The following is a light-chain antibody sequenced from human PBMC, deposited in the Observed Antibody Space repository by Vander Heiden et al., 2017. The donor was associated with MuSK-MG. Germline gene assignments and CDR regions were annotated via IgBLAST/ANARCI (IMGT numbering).Light chain of an antibody. CDR3: QAWDSSTAV. Sequence: SYELTQPPPVSLSPGQTASITCSGDKLGDKYACWYQQKPGQSPVLVIYQDSKRPSGIPERFSGSNSGNTATLTISGTQAMDEADYYCQAWDSSTAVFGGGTKLTVL. CDR2: QDS. V-gene: IGLV3-1*01. CDR1: KLGDKY. J-gene: IGLJ2*01.